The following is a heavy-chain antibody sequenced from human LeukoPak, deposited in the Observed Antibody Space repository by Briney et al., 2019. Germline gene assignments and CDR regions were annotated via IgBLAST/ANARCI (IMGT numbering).Heavy chain of an antibody. Sequence: GASVKVSCKASGYTFTSYDINWVRQATGQGLEWMGWMNPNSGNTGYAQKFQGRVTITRNTSISTAYMELSRLRSDDTAVYYCARGGRNPDYYYYYMDVWGKGTTVTISS. J-gene: IGHJ6*03. V-gene: IGHV1-8*03. CDR2: MNPNSGNT. CDR1: GYTFTSYD. CDR3: ARGGRNPDYYYYYMDV.